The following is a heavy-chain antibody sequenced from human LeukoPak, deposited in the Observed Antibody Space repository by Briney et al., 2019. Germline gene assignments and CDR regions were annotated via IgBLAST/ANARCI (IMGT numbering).Heavy chain of an antibody. J-gene: IGHJ4*02. CDR1: GYSISSGYY. Sequence: SETLSLTCAVSGYSISSGYYWGWIRQPPGKGLEWIGSIYHSGSTYYNPSLKSRVTISVDTSKNQFSLKLSSVTAADTAVYYCASGYDFRSGYPGFGFDYWGQGTLVTVSS. CDR2: IYHSGST. D-gene: IGHD3-3*01. V-gene: IGHV4-38-2*01. CDR3: ASGYDFRSGYPGFGFDY.